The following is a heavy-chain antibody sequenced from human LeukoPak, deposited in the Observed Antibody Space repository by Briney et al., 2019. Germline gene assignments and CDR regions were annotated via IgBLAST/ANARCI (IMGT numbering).Heavy chain of an antibody. Sequence: SVKVSCKSSEGTFTSHVITWVRQAPGQGLEWMGSIIPIFGMIHYAQMFQGRVTMTADKSTTTAFMELNSLISEDTAVYYCARDPQSVTTMKNAVDLWGQGTVVIVSS. D-gene: IGHD4-17*01. CDR1: EGTFTSHV. CDR3: ARDPQSVTTMKNAVDL. V-gene: IGHV1-69*17. J-gene: IGHJ3*01. CDR2: IIPIFGMI.